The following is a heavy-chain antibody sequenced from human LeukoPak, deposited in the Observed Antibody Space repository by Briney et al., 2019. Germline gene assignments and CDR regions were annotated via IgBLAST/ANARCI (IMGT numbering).Heavy chain of an antibody. D-gene: IGHD4-11*01. CDR1: GGSISSGSYY. J-gene: IGHJ5*02. Sequence: SQTLSLTCTVSGGSISSGSYYWSCIRQPAGKGLEWIGRIYTSGSTNYNPSLKSRVTISVDTSKNQFSLKLSSVTAADTAVYYCARAHDYRSAWFDPWGQGTLVTVSS. CDR3: ARAHDYRSAWFDP. CDR2: IYTSGST. V-gene: IGHV4-61*02.